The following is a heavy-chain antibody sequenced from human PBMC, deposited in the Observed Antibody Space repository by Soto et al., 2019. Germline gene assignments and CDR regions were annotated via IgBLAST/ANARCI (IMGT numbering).Heavy chain of an antibody. V-gene: IGHV3-73*01. CDR3: SRQASDFWSGKPQYYMDV. Sequence: EVQLVESGGGLVQPGGSRKLSWAPSGLTFSGSALNWVGQASGKGREWVGRIRSKGNNYATAYGASLKGRFTISRDDSKNTAYLQMNSLNTEDTAVYYCSRQASDFWSGKPQYYMDVWGKGTTVTVSS. D-gene: IGHD3-3*01. CDR2: IRSKGNNYAT. J-gene: IGHJ6*03. CDR1: GLTFSGSA.